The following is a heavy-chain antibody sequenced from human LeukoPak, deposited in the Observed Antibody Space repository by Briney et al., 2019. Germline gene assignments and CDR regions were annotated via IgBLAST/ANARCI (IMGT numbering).Heavy chain of an antibody. Sequence: GGSLRLSCGASGFTFDNFALSWVHQAPGKGLEWVGRIKSKTDGGTTDYAAPVKDRFTISRDDSKYTLYLQMNSLKTEDTAVYYCTTDGFDYWGQGTLVTVSS. V-gene: IGHV3-15*01. J-gene: IGHJ4*02. CDR1: GFTFDNFA. CDR3: TTDGFDY. CDR2: IKSKTDGGTT.